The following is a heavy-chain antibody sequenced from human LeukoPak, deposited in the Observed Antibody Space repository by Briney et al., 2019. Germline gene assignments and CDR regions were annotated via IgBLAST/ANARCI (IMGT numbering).Heavy chain of an antibody. CDR1: GFTFSNYA. D-gene: IGHD6-19*01. V-gene: IGHV3-23*01. CDR2: FTGSGGSA. CDR3: AKARGSGYYSSFDL. Sequence: GGSLRPSCAASGFTFSNYAMNWVRQAPGKGLEWVSAFTGSGGSAYYADSVKGRFTISRDNSKNTLFLQMNSLRAEDTAVYYCAKARGSGYYSSFDLWGRGTLVTVSS. J-gene: IGHJ2*01.